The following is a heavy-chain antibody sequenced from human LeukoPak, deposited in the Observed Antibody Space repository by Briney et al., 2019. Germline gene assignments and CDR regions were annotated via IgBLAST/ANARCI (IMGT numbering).Heavy chain of an antibody. D-gene: IGHD3-22*01. J-gene: IGHJ4*02. CDR3: ARGILRDYYDSSGFYHRGGVGY. CDR1: GGSISSSNW. Sequence: SETLSLTCAVSGGSISSSNWWSWVRQPPGKGLEWIGDIYHSGSTNYNPSLKSRVTISVETSKNQFSLRLSSVTAADTAVYFCARGILRDYYDSSGFYHRGGVGYWGQGTLVTVSS. V-gene: IGHV4-4*02. CDR2: IYHSGST.